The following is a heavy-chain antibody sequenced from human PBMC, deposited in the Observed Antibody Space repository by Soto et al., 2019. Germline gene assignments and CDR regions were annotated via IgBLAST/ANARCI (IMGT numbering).Heavy chain of an antibody. J-gene: IGHJ6*02. CDR3: TRDKSSTPYYARGMHV. V-gene: IGHV4-4*02. D-gene: IGHD3-3*01. CDR1: GGFIITDSC. CDR2: IYHSGST. Sequence: PSETLPLTSVVSGGFIITDSCWSWVRQSAGKGLEWIGEIYHSGSTNYNPSLKSRVTISIDQSKNQFSLKVRSVTAADTAVYYCTRDKSSTPYYARGMHVWGQGTTVTVS.